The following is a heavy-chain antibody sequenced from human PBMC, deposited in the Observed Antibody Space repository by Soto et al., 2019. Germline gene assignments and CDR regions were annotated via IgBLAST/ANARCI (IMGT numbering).Heavy chain of an antibody. D-gene: IGHD2-15*01. CDR3: ARESLYCSGGSCYSGWFDP. CDR1: GGSISSYY. J-gene: IGHJ5*02. Sequence: SETLSLTCTVSGGSISSYYWSWIRQPPGKGLEWIGYIYYSGSTNYNPSLKSRVTISVDTSKNQFSLKLSSVTAADTAVYYCARESLYCSGGSCYSGWFDPWGQGTLVTVSS. CDR2: IYYSGST. V-gene: IGHV4-59*01.